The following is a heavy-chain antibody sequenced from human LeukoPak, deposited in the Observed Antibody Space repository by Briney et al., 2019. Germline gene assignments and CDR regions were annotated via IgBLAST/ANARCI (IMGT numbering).Heavy chain of an antibody. V-gene: IGHV4-4*07. Sequence: GSLRLSCAGSGFTFSSYWMSWVRQPAGKGLEWIGRIYTSGSTNHNPSLKSRVTISVDTSKNQFSLKLSSVTAADTAVYYCARGISSSSPYMDVWGKGTTVTVSS. CDR3: ARGISSSSPYMDV. CDR2: IYTSGST. CDR1: GFTFSSYW. J-gene: IGHJ6*03. D-gene: IGHD6-13*01.